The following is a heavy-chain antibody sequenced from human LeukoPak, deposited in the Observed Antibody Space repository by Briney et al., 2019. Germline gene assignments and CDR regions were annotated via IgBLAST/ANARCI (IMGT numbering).Heavy chain of an antibody. V-gene: IGHV1-2*02. J-gene: IGHJ5*02. CDR2: INPNSGGT. CDR1: GYTFTSYA. Sequence: ASVKVSCKASGYTFTSYAMHWVRQAPGQRLEWMGWINPNSGGTNYAQKFQGRVTMTRDTSISTAYMELSRLRSDDTAVYYCARVPEYYDILTGYFIPEGFDPWGQGTLVTVSS. D-gene: IGHD3-9*01. CDR3: ARVPEYYDILTGYFIPEGFDP.